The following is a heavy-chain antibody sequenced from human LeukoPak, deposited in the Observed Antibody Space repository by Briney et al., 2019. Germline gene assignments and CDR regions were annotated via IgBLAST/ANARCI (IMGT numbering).Heavy chain of an antibody. CDR3: ARGILGQGYFDL. V-gene: IGHV4-30-2*01. D-gene: IGHD3/OR15-3a*01. CDR1: GGSISSGGYY. CDR2: IYHSGST. J-gene: IGHJ2*01. Sequence: PSEALSLTCTVSGGSISSGGYYWSWIRQPPGKGLEWIGYIYHSGSTYYNPSLKSRVTISVDRSKNQFSLKLSSVTAADTAVYYCARGILGQGYFDLWGRDTLVTVSS.